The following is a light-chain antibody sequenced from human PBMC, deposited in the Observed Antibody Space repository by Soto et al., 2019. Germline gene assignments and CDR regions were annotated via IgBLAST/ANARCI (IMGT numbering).Light chain of an antibody. CDR1: QDIGGR. J-gene: IGKJ1*01. V-gene: IGKV1-5*01. CDR3: QQYNSYSWT. Sequence: DIQMTQSPSSVSASVGDSLTLTSRASQDIGGRLAWYQQKPGKAPKLLIYDASSLESGVPSRFSGSGSGTEFTLTISSLQPDDFATYYCQQYNSYSWTFGQGTKVDIK. CDR2: DAS.